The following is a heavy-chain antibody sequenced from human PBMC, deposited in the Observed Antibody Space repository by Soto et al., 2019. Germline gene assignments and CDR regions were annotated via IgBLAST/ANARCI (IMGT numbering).Heavy chain of an antibody. J-gene: IGHJ6*02. CDR2: ISSSSSYI. D-gene: IGHD6-13*01. Sequence: GGSLRLSCAASGFIFTSYSMNWVRQAPGKGLEWVSSISSSSSYIYYAYSVKGRFTISRDNAKNSLYLQMSSLRAEDTAVYYCARDSGSSSDYYGMDVWGQGTTVTVSS. V-gene: IGHV3-21*01. CDR1: GFIFTSYS. CDR3: ARDSGSSSDYYGMDV.